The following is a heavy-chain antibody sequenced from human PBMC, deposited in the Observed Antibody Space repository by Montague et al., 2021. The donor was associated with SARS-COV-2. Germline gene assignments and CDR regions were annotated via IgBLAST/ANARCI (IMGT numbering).Heavy chain of an antibody. D-gene: IGHD1-26*01. V-gene: IGHV2-5*02. Sequence: PALVKPTQTLTLTCTFSEFSLSTSGVGVGWIRQPPGKALERLALIYWDDDKRYSPSLKSRLTITKDTSKNQVVLTMTKMDPVDTATYYCAHRRGLLLSDAFDIWGQGTMVTASS. CDR2: IYWDDDK. J-gene: IGHJ3*02. CDR3: AHRRGLLLSDAFDI. CDR1: EFSLSTSGVG.